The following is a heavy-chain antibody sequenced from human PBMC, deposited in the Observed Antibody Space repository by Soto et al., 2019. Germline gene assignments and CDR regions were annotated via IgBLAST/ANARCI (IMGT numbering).Heavy chain of an antibody. CDR3: ARVDRRLGELSLDY. CDR2: IYYSGST. CDR1: GGSISSGGYY. J-gene: IGHJ4*02. V-gene: IGHV4-31*03. D-gene: IGHD3-16*02. Sequence: KTSETLSLTCTVSGGSISSGGYYWSWIRQHPGKGLEWIGYIYYSGSTYYNPSLKSRVTISVDTSKNQFSLKVSSVTAADTAVYYCARVDRRLGELSLDYWGQGTLVTVSS.